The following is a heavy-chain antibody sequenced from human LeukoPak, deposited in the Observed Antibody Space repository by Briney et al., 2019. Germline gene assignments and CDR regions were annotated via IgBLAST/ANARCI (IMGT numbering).Heavy chain of an antibody. CDR1: GGSISSYY. CDR3: VRAVAGRTGYFDY. V-gene: IGHV4-59*01. D-gene: IGHD3-10*01. J-gene: IGHJ4*02. CDR2: IYYSGST. Sequence: PSETLSLTCTVSGGSISSYYWSWIRQPPGKGLEWIGYIYYSGSTNYNPSLKSRVTISVDTSKNQFSLKLSSVTAADTAVYYCVRAVAGRTGYFDYWGQGTLVTVSS.